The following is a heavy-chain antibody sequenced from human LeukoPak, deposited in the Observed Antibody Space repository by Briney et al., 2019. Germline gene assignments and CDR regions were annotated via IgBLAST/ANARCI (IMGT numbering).Heavy chain of an antibody. CDR2: IYYSGST. CDR1: GGSISSGGYY. J-gene: IGHJ3*02. V-gene: IGHV4-31*03. D-gene: IGHD3-10*01. CDR3: ARMVRGVIVAFDI. Sequence: KPSQTLSLTCTVSGGSISSGGYYWSWIRQHPGKGLEWIGYIYYSGSTYYNPSLKSRVTISVDTSKNQFSLKLGSVTAADTAVYYCARMVRGVIVAFDIWGQGTMVTVSS.